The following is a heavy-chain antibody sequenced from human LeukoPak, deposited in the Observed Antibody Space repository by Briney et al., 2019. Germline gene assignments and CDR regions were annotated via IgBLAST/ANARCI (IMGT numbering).Heavy chain of an antibody. CDR3: ASTGVVTYFDY. CDR1: GGSISSGGYY. D-gene: IGHD3-3*01. V-gene: IGHV4-31*03. CDR2: IYYSGST. J-gene: IGHJ4*02. Sequence: SETLSFTCTVSGGSISSGGYYWSWIRQHPGKGLEWIGYIYYSGSTYYNPSLKSRVTISVDTSKNQFSLKLSSVTAADTAVYYCASTGVVTYFDYWGQGTLVTVSS.